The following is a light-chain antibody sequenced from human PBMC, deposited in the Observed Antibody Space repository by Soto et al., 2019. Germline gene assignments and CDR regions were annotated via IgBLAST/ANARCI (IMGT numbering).Light chain of an antibody. V-gene: IGKV1-5*01. CDR2: DAS. Sequence: DIQMTQSPSTLSASVGDRGTITFPARQSIGSWLAWYQQKPGKAPKVLIYDASSLESGVPSRFSGSGSGTEFTLTITTLQPDDFATYYCQQYNNYWTFGQGTKV. J-gene: IGKJ1*01. CDR3: QQYNNYWT. CDR1: QSIGSW.